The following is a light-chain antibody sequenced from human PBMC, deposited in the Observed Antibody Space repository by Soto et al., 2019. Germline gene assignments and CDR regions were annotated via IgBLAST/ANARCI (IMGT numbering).Light chain of an antibody. V-gene: IGKV3-11*01. CDR2: DAS. CDR3: QQHINRLS. J-gene: IGKJ4*01. Sequence: EIVLTQSPATLSLSPGETATLSCRASQSVSNYLAWYQQKPGQAPRLLIYDASNRATGIPTRFSGSGSGTDFTLTISALEPEDFAVYYCQQHINRLSFGGGTKVEIK. CDR1: QSVSNY.